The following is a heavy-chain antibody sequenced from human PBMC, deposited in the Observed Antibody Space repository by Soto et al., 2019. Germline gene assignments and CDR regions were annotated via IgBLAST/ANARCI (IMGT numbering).Heavy chain of an antibody. CDR1: GFTVSSNH. J-gene: IGHJ4*02. Sequence: EVQLVESGGGLVQPGGSLRLSCAASGFTVSSNHMSWVRQAPGKGLEWVSVIYSGGSTYYADSVKGRFTISRDNSKNTLDLQMESLRAEDTAVYYCARSGPYGDYDYWGQGTLVTVSS. CDR3: ARSGPYGDYDY. V-gene: IGHV3-66*01. CDR2: IYSGGST. D-gene: IGHD4-17*01.